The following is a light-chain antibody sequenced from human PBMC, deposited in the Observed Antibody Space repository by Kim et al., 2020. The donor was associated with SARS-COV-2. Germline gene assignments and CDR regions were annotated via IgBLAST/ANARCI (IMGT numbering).Light chain of an antibody. CDR2: SKT. CDR3: ATWDDSLNGPV. V-gene: IGLV1-44*01. CDR1: SSNIGSNT. Sequence: GQRVTISCSGSSSNIGSNTVNWYQQLPGRAPKLLINSKTQRPSGVPDRFSGSKSGTSASLAISGLQSEDEADYYCATWDDSLNGPVFGGGTQLTVL. J-gene: IGLJ2*01.